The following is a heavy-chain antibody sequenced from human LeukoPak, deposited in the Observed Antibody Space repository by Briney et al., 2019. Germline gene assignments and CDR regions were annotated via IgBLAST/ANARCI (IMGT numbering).Heavy chain of an antibody. Sequence: GESLKISCKGSGYSFTGYWIGWVRQMPGKGLEWMGIIYPGDSDTRYSPSFQGQVTISADKSITTAYLQWSSLKASDTAMYYCARHHISSSRQEKYSPYYYYYMDVWGKGTTVTISS. D-gene: IGHD5-18*01. CDR2: IYPGDSDT. J-gene: IGHJ6*03. CDR1: GYSFTGYW. CDR3: ARHHISSSRQEKYSPYYYYYMDV. V-gene: IGHV5-51*01.